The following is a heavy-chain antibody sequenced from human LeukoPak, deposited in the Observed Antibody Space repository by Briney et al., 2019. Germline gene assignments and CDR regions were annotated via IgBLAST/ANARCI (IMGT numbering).Heavy chain of an antibody. CDR2: TYYSGST. J-gene: IGHJ4*02. Sequence: PSETLSLTCTVSGGSIRSYYWSWIRQPPGKGLEWIGYTYYSGSTNYNPSLKSRVTISVDTSKNQFSLKLSSVTAADTAVYYCARAVGFARTFDYWGQATLVTVSS. CDR1: GGSIRSYY. CDR3: ARAVGFARTFDY. D-gene: IGHD2-21*01. V-gene: IGHV4-59*01.